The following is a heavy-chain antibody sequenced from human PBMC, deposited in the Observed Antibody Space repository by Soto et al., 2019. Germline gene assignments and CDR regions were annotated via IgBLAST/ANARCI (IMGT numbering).Heavy chain of an antibody. CDR1: GGSVSSGSYY. D-gene: IGHD6-6*01. CDR2: IYYSGST. V-gene: IGHV4-61*01. J-gene: IGHJ4*02. Sequence: KTSETLSLTCTVSGGSVSSGSYYWIWIRQPPGKGLEWIGYIYYSGSTNYNPSLKGRVTISVDTSKNQFSLKLSSVTAADTAVYYCARIIAARFDYWGQGTLVTVSS. CDR3: ARIIAARFDY.